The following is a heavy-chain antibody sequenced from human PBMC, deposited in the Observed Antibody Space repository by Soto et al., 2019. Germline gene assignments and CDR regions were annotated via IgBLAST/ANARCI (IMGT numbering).Heavy chain of an antibody. J-gene: IGHJ4*02. CDR2: IHPSGST. Sequence: QVQLQESGPGLVRPSGTVSLTCAVSGLSISSDKWWSWVRHPPGKGLEWIGEIHPSGSTNYNPSLKSRVTMSVVPSKDLFSLTLNSVTAADTAFYYCARDQGSHPGDWGQGTLVSVSS. CDR3: ARDQGSHPGD. V-gene: IGHV4-4*02. D-gene: IGHD6-13*01. CDR1: GLSISSDKW.